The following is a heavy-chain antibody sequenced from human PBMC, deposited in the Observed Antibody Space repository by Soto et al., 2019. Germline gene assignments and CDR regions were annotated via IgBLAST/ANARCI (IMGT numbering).Heavy chain of an antibody. Sequence: GGSLRLSCVASGFTFSSYAMTWVRQAPGKGLEWASGISGSGGSTYYADSVKGRFTISRDSSKNTLYLQMNSLRAEDTAVYYCAKGGTTVVTLDFDFWGQGTLVTVSS. CDR3: AKGGTTVVTLDFDF. V-gene: IGHV3-23*01. D-gene: IGHD2-21*02. CDR2: ISGSGGST. CDR1: GFTFSSYA. J-gene: IGHJ4*02.